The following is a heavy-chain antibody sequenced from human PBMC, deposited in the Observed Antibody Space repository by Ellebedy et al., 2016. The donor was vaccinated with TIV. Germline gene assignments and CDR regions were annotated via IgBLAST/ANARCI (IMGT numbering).Heavy chain of an antibody. J-gene: IGHJ4*02. CDR2: IVGSGGST. Sequence: GGSLRLXXAASGFTFSSYAMSWVRQAPGKGLEGVSGIVGSGGSTDYADSVKGRFTISRDNSKNTLYLQMNSLRAEDTALYYCAKDNGWLSRSWGQGTLVTVSS. D-gene: IGHD3-22*01. CDR1: GFTFSSYA. V-gene: IGHV3-23*01. CDR3: AKDNGWLSRS.